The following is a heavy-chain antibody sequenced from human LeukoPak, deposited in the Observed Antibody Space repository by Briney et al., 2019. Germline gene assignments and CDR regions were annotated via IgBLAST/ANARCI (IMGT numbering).Heavy chain of an antibody. CDR2: IYYSGST. D-gene: IGHD6-13*01. J-gene: IGHJ4*02. CDR1: GGSISSYY. Sequence: SETLSLTCTVSGGSISSYYWSWIRQPPGKGLEWIGNIYYSGSTNYNPSLKSRVTISVDTSKNQFSLKLSSVTAADTAVYYCARDVLAAPGTFDYWGQGALVTVSS. V-gene: IGHV4-59*12. CDR3: ARDVLAAPGTFDY.